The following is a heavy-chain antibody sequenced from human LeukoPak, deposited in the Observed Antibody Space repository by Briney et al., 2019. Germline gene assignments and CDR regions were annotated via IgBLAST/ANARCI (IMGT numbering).Heavy chain of an antibody. CDR3: XXIWYFXXNNWRYFAN. CDR2: IATTRSKR. Sequence: GRSLRLSRTASGFTFRNYCMGWVRQTRGKGLEGGANIATTRSKRKYGDSVKGRYNTPKQNAKNCLDLQMSRLRAGDTAIYLXXXIWYFXXNNWRYFANWXHGTLVTVSS. J-gene: IGHJ4*01. D-gene: IGHD2-8*01. V-gene: IGHV3-7*01. CDR1: GFTFRNYC.